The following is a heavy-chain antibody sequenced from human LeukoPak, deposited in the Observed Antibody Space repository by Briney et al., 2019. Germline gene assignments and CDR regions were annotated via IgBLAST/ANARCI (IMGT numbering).Heavy chain of an antibody. CDR1: GFTFSSYW. D-gene: IGHD3-3*01. J-gene: IGHJ4*02. V-gene: IGHV3-7*01. CDR2: IKQDGSEK. Sequence: GGSLRLSCAASGFTFSSYWMSWVRQAPGKGLEWVANIKQDGSEKCYVDSVKGRFTISRDNAKNSLYLQMNSLRAEDTAVYYCARLLWSGPPDNWSQGTLVTVSS. CDR3: ARLLWSGPPDN.